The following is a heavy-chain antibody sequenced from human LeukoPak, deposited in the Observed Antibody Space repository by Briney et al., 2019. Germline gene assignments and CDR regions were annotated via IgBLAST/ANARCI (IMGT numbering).Heavy chain of an antibody. CDR1: GLIFSGSD. V-gene: IGHV3-7*02. J-gene: IGHJ4*02. Sequence: GGSLRLSCAASGLIFSGSDMHWVRQASGKGLVWVANIIYDGSGKNYVDSVKGRFTISRDNAKNSLYLQMNNLRAEDTAVYYCSRGRSHAYWGQGTLVTVSS. D-gene: IGHD3-10*01. CDR2: IIYDGSGK. CDR3: SRGRSHAY.